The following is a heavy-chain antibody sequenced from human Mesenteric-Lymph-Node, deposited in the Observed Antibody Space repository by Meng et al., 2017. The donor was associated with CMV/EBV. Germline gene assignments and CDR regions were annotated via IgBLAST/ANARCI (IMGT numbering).Heavy chain of an antibody. CDR1: GGSFSGYY. Sequence: QVQLTQWGPGLLRPSETLSVTCAVYGGSFSGYYWNWIRQSPEKGLEWIGEINHSGSTTYNPSFTSRIIISVDTSTNQISLNMSSVTAADTAVYYCARGSSYDILTGYFDYWGQGALVTVSS. CDR3: ARGSSYDILTGYFDY. V-gene: IGHV4-34*01. J-gene: IGHJ4*02. CDR2: INHSGST. D-gene: IGHD3-9*01.